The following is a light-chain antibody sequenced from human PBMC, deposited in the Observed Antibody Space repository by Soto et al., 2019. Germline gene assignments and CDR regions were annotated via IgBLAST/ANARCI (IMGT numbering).Light chain of an antibody. CDR2: GAS. V-gene: IGKV3-15*01. CDR3: QQYSYWPRT. CDR1: QSLRSN. J-gene: IGKJ1*01. Sequence: IVMTQSPPTRSVSPGEEATLACRASQSLRSNLAWYQQKPGQAPRLLIYGASTRATGIPARFSGSGSGTEFTLTISSLQSEDFAVYYCQQYSYWPRTFGQGTKVDIK.